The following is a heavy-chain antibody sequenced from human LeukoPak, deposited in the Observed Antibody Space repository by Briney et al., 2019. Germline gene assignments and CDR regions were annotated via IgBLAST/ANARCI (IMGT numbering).Heavy chain of an antibody. CDR3: ARDDGDYFDY. Sequence: SETLSLTCTVSGGSISSGGYYWSWIRQPPGKGLEWIGYIYYSGSTNYNPSLKSRVTISVDTSKNQFSLKLSSVTAADTAVYYCARDDGDYFDYWGQGTLVTVSS. CDR2: IYYSGST. D-gene: IGHD4-17*01. J-gene: IGHJ4*02. V-gene: IGHV4-61*08. CDR1: GGSISSGGYY.